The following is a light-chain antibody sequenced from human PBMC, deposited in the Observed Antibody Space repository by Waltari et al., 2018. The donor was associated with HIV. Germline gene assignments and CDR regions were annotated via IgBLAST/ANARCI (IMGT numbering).Light chain of an antibody. CDR3: ETWDNGLSIGV. V-gene: IGLV1-51*01. CDR1: SSDIGSYP. J-gene: IGLJ3*02. CDR2: DPC. Sequence: QSVLTQPPSVSAAPGQKVTISCSGSSSDIGSYPVSWYQQFPGTAPRRRISDPCKPPSRMPDRFSAAKSGTSATLDITGLQTGDEANYYCETWDNGLSIGVFGGGTKLTVL.